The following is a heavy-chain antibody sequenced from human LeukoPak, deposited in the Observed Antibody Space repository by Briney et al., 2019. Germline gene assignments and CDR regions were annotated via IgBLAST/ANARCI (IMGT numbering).Heavy chain of an antibody. CDR2: MSYSGST. CDR3: ASGGYCGSTDCYPNWFDP. D-gene: IGHD2-2*01. V-gene: IGHV4-61*01. J-gene: IGHJ5*02. CDR1: GGSISSSSYH. Sequence: SETLSLTCTVSGGSISSSSYHWSWIRQPPGKGLEWMGYMSYSGSTNYNPSLKSRVTISVDTSKNHFSLKLSSVTAADTAVYFCASGGYCGSTDCYPNWFDPWGQGTLVTVSS.